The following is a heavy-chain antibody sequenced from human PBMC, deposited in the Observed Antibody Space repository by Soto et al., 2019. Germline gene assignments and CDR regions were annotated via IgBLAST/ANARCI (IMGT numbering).Heavy chain of an antibody. V-gene: IGHV5-51*01. CDR3: ARRTVTAYPYFDY. CDR1: GYSFTSYW. J-gene: IGHJ4*02. D-gene: IGHD2-21*02. CDR2: IYPGDSDT. Sequence: GESLKISCKGSGYSFTSYWIGWVRQMPGKGLEWMGIIYPGDSDTRYNPSFQGQVTISADKSISTAYLQWSSLKASDTAMYYCARRTVTAYPYFDYWGQGTLVTVSS.